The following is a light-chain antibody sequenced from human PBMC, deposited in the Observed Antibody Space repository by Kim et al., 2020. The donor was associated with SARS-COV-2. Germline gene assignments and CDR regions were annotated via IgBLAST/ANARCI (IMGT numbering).Light chain of an antibody. CDR3: QQSYITLQT. CDR1: QSISSY. V-gene: IGKV1-39*01. Sequence: DIQMTQSPSSLSASVGDRVTITCRASQSISSYINWYQLKPGKAPKLLIYAASSLQSGVPSRFSGSGSGTDFTLTISSLEPEDFATYFCQQSYITLQTFGQGTKLEI. CDR2: AAS. J-gene: IGKJ2*01.